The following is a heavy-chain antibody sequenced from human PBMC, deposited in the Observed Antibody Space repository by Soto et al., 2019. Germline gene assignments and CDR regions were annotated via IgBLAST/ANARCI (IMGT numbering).Heavy chain of an antibody. J-gene: IGHJ6*02. CDR2: IKTNTEGGTT. D-gene: IGHD2-15*01. CDR3: TTGSVEGV. CDR1: GLTISNAW. Sequence: EVQLVESGGGFIYPGGSLRLSCAASGLTISNAWMNWVRQAPGKGLEWVGRIKTNTEGGTTHYAAAVKGRFTVSRDDSKNKLYLQMNSLKTEDTAVYYCTTGSVEGVWGQGTTVTVSS. V-gene: IGHV3-15*07.